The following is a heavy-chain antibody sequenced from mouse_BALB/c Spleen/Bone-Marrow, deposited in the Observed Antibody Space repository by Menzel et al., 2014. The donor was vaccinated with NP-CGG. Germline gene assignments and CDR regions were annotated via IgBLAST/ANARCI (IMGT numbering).Heavy chain of an antibody. J-gene: IGHJ2*01. CDR2: IFPVTDTT. V-gene: IGHV1S132*01. CDR3: ASRDSSGYVPDY. Sequence: QVQLQQSGAELVKPGASVKLSCKTSGYTFTSYWIQWVKQRPGQGLGWIGEIFPVTDTTYYNEKFKGKATLTIDTSSSTAYMQLSSLTSEDSAVYLCASRDSSGYVPDYWGQGTTLTVSS. CDR1: GYTFTSYW. D-gene: IGHD3-2*01.